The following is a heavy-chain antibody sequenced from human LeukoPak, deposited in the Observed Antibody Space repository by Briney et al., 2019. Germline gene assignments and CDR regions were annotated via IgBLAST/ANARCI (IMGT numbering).Heavy chain of an antibody. CDR1: RGSISSYY. Sequence: KSSGTLSLTCTVSRGSISSYYWSWIRQPPGKGLEWIGFIYYSGSTNYNPSLKSRVTISVDTSKNQFSLKLSSVTAADTAVYYCARYGIAARLGDSYYYGMDVWGQGTTVTVSS. CDR2: IYYSGST. V-gene: IGHV4-59*08. J-gene: IGHJ6*02. CDR3: ARYGIAARLGDSYYYGMDV. D-gene: IGHD6-6*01.